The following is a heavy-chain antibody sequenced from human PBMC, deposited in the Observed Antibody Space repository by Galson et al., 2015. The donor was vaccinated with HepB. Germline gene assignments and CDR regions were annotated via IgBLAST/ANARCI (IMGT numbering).Heavy chain of an antibody. D-gene: IGHD6-13*01. CDR1: GFTFSSYA. V-gene: IGHV3-64*01. Sequence: SLRLSCAASGFTFSSYAMHWVRQAPGKGLEYVSVINSNGAITNYANSVKGRFTISRDNSKNTLYLQMGSLRAEDMAVYYCAQLVPAHYWGQGTLVTVSS. CDR3: AQLVPAHY. CDR2: INSNGAIT. J-gene: IGHJ4*02.